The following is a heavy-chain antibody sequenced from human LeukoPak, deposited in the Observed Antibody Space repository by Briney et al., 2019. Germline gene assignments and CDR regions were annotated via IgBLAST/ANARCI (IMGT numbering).Heavy chain of an antibody. CDR1: GGSFSGYY. J-gene: IGHJ6*04. Sequence: SETLSLTCAVYGGSFSGYYWSWIRQPPGKGLEWIGEINHSGSTNYNPSLKSRVTISVDTSKNQFSLNLSSVTAADTAVYYCAKGDVPHYVREVGGKGTTVTVP. CDR3: AKGDVPHYVREV. V-gene: IGHV4-34*01. D-gene: IGHD3-16*01. CDR2: INHSGST.